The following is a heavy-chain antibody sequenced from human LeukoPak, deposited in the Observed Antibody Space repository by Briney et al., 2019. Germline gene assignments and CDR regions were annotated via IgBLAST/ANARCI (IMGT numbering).Heavy chain of an antibody. CDR1: GGSLSSYY. V-gene: IGHV4-59*01. Sequence: KPLGTPSPTRTVPGGSLSSYYWSWIRQPPGKGLEWGGYISYSGSTDYNPSLKSRVTISLDTSKNQFSLRLSSVTAADTAVYYCARETRLHSGSYSNDAFDIWGQGTMVTVSS. CDR2: ISYSGST. D-gene: IGHD1-26*01. J-gene: IGHJ3*02. CDR3: ARETRLHSGSYSNDAFDI.